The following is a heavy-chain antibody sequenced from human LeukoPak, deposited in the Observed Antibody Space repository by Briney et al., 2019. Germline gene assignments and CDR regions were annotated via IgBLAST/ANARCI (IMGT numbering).Heavy chain of an antibody. Sequence: ASVKVSCKASGHTFTSYGISWVRQAPGQGLEWMGWISAYNGNTNYAQKLQGRVTMTTDTSTSTAYMELRSLRSDDTAVYYCARDYDYVWGSYRPLIDYWGQGTLVTVSS. CDR2: ISAYNGNT. J-gene: IGHJ4*02. V-gene: IGHV1-18*01. D-gene: IGHD3-16*02. CDR1: GHTFTSYG. CDR3: ARDYDYVWGSYRPLIDY.